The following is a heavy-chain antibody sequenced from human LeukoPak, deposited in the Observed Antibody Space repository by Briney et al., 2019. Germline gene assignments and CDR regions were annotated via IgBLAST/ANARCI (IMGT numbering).Heavy chain of an antibody. CDR2: LSYTGKT. D-gene: IGHD2/OR15-2a*01. Sequence: PSETLSLTCVVSGDSVSSFHWNWIRQLPGKGLEWIGCLSYTGKTDYNPSLASRVTISLDTSKNQGFSLRLRPVTAADTAVYYCSEGYFEPFDHWGQGILVTVSS. J-gene: IGHJ4*02. V-gene: IGHV4-59*02. CDR3: SEGYFEPFDH. CDR1: GDSVSSFH.